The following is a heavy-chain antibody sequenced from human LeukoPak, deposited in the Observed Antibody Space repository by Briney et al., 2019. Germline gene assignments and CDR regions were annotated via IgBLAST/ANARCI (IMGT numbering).Heavy chain of an antibody. Sequence: GGSLRLSCALSGRPFSSSIMHWVRRAPGKGLEWVAGMSFDGSQYYVESVKGRFTISRDNSGNTVYLHVTSLRPGDTAVYFCAREGHTSGFCGSFDIWGQGTTVTISS. V-gene: IGHV3-30*03. CDR2: MSFDGSQ. D-gene: IGHD5-12*01. CDR1: GRPFSSSI. J-gene: IGHJ3*02. CDR3: AREGHTSGFCGSFDI.